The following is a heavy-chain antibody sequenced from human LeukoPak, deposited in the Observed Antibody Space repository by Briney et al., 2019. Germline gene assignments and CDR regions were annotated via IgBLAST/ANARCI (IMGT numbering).Heavy chain of an antibody. D-gene: IGHD6-13*01. CDR2: INAGNGNT. CDR1: GYTFTSYA. J-gene: IGHJ6*02. CDR3: AREGSSSWYRRGYYYGMDV. Sequence: ASVKVSCKASGYTFTSYAMHWVRQAPGRRLEWMGWINAGNGNTKYSQKFQGRVTITRDTSASTAYMELSSLRSEDTAVYYCAREGSSSWYRRGYYYGMDVWGQGTTVTVSS. V-gene: IGHV1-3*01.